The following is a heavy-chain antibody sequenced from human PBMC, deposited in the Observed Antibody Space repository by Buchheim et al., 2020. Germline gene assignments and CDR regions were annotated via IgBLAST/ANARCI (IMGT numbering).Heavy chain of an antibody. CDR1: GGSISSGSYY. V-gene: IGHV4-61*02. CDR2: IYTSGST. D-gene: IGHD2-15*01. J-gene: IGHJ6*02. Sequence: QVQLQESGPGLVKPSQTLSLTCTVSGGSISSGSYYWSWIRQPAGKGLEWIGRIYTSGSTNYNPSLTSRVTISVDTSKNQFSLKLSSGTAADTAVYYCARGGCSGGSCYSYYYYGMDVWGQGTT. CDR3: ARGGCSGGSCYSYYYYGMDV.